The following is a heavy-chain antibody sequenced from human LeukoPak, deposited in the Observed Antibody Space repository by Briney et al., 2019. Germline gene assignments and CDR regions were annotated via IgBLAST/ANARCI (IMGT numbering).Heavy chain of an antibody. CDR3: ARLAAISGSDYPDD. Sequence: AETLSLTCTLSGVSISSYYWRGMRQPPGKGLEWIGYIFYSGNTIYNPSLRSRVTISADTSKNHFSLRLRSVTAADTAVYYCARLAAISGSDYPDDWGQGTLVTVSS. J-gene: IGHJ4*02. V-gene: IGHV4-59*08. D-gene: IGHD1-26*01. CDR1: GVSISSYY. CDR2: IFYSGNT.